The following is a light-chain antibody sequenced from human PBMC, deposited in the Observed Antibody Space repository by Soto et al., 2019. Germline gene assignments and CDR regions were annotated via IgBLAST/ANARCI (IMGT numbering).Light chain of an antibody. CDR2: DAS. CDR3: QQYSVYWT. CDR1: QSVSTR. J-gene: IGKJ1*01. Sequence: DIQMTQSPSSLSASVGHIFTIRCRASQSVSTRLAWYQQKPGKAPKVLIYDASSWAGGVPSRFTGSGSGTEFTLTINSLQPDDFATYYCQQYSVYWTFGQGTKVDIK. V-gene: IGKV1-5*01.